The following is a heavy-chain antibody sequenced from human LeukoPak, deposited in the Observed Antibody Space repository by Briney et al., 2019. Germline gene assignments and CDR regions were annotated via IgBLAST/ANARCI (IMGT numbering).Heavy chain of an antibody. CDR3: AKDRSTGWYAGFDF. CDR1: GFTFSRYA. Sequence: GGSLRLSCAASGFTFSRYAMSWVRQDPGKGLECVSASSGSGGSTYYADSVKGRFTISRDNSKNTLYLQMISLRPEDTAVYYCAKDRSTGWYAGFDFWGQGTLVTVSS. D-gene: IGHD6-19*01. J-gene: IGHJ5*01. CDR2: SSGSGGST. V-gene: IGHV3-23*01.